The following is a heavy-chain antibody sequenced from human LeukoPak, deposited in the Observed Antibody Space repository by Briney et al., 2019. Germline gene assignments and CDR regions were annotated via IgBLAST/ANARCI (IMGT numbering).Heavy chain of an antibody. CDR1: GFTFSSYA. Sequence: PGGSLRLSCAASGFTFSSYAMSWVRQAPGKGLEWVSVISGSGGSTYYADSVKGRFTISRDNSKNTLYLQMNSLRAEDTAVYYCARKIGFSSSWYYGRHYFDYWGQGTLVTVSS. D-gene: IGHD6-13*01. V-gene: IGHV3-23*01. CDR3: ARKIGFSSSWYYGRHYFDY. J-gene: IGHJ4*02. CDR2: ISGSGGST.